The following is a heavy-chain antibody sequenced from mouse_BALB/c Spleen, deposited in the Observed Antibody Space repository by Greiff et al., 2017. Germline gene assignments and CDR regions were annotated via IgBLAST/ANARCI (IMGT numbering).Heavy chain of an antibody. CDR2: ISSGGSYT. J-gene: IGHJ1*01. D-gene: IGHD1-1*01. V-gene: IGHV5-6*01. Sequence: EVHLVESGGDLVKPGGSLKLSCAASGFTFSSYGMSWVRQTPDKRLEWVATISSGGSYTYYPDSVKGRFTISRDNAKNTLYLQMSSLKSEDTAMYYWARHETTVVATWYFDVWGAGTTVTVSS. CDR1: GFTFSSYG. CDR3: ARHETTVVATWYFDV.